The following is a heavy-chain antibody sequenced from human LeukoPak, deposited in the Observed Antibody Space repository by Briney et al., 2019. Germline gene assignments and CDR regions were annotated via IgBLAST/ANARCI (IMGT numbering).Heavy chain of an antibody. CDR3: ARGAVEGVGAIALDY. Sequence: ASVKVSCKASGYTFTSYDINWVRQATGRGHEWMGWMNPNSGNTGYAQKFQGRVTITRNTSISTAYMELSSLRSEDTAVYYCARGAVEGVGAIALDYWGQGTLVTVSS. J-gene: IGHJ4*02. D-gene: IGHD1-26*01. V-gene: IGHV1-8*01. CDR1: GYTFTSYD. CDR2: MNPNSGNT.